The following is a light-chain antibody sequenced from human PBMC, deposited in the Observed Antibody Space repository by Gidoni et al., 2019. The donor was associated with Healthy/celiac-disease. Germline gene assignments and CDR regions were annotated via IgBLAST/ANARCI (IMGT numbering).Light chain of an antibody. CDR1: QDIRNY. Sequence: DIQMTQSPSSLSASVGDRVTITCQASQDIRNYLNWYQQKPGKAPTVLIYDASNLETGVPSRFSGSGSGTDFTFTISSLQPEDIATYYCQQYDNLPLTFGGXTKVEIK. CDR3: QQYDNLPLT. CDR2: DAS. V-gene: IGKV1-33*01. J-gene: IGKJ4*01.